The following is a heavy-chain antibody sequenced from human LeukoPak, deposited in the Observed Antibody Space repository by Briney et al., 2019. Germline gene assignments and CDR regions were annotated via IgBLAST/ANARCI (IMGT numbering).Heavy chain of an antibody. Sequence: GGSLRLSCAASGFTFSSYSMNWVRQAPGKGLEWVSSISSSSSYIYYADSVKGRFTISRDNAKNSLYLQMNSLRAEDTAVYYCARDYGRSRQTYYFDYWGQGALVTVSS. V-gene: IGHV3-21*01. D-gene: IGHD1-26*01. CDR2: ISSSSSYI. J-gene: IGHJ4*02. CDR3: ARDYGRSRQTYYFDY. CDR1: GFTFSSYS.